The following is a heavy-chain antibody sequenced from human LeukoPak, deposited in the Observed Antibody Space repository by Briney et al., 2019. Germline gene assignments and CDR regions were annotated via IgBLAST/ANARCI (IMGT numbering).Heavy chain of an antibody. CDR3: ARQATAGLDY. CDR1: GLIVDDTY. D-gene: IGHD6-13*01. Sequence: GGSLRLSCAASGLIVDDTYMSWVRQAPGKWLEWVSVVYSGGRTFNADSVKGRFIISRDNSKNTVYLQMNSLRTDDTAVYYCARQATAGLDYWGLRTLVTVSS. J-gene: IGHJ4*02. V-gene: IGHV3-66*02. CDR2: VYSGGRT.